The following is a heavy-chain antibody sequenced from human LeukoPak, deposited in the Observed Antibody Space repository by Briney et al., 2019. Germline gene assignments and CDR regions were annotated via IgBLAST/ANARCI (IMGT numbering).Heavy chain of an antibody. Sequence: ASVKVSCKASGYTFSRYDINWVRQATGQVLEWMGWMNPNSGGTNYAQKFQGRVTMTRDTSISTAYMELSRLRSDDTAVYYCARDKNYDILTGYSNWFDPWGQGTLVTVSS. D-gene: IGHD3-9*01. J-gene: IGHJ5*02. CDR3: ARDKNYDILTGYSNWFDP. V-gene: IGHV1-2*02. CDR2: MNPNSGGT. CDR1: GYTFSRYD.